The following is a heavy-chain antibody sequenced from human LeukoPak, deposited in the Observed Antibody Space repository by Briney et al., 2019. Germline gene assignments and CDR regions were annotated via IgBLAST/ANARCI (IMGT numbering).Heavy chain of an antibody. D-gene: IGHD2-15*01. CDR3: ESCTLAAIFTYYSDF. Sequence: SETLSLTCAVSGASISGSGYYWGWIRQPPGKGLEWIGNIYSSGSTYYNASLQSRVTISIDTSKNQFSLKLSSVTAADTAIYYCESCTLAAIFTYYSDFWGQETLVTVSS. V-gene: IGHV4-39*01. CDR1: GASISGSGYY. J-gene: IGHJ4*02. CDR2: IYSSGST.